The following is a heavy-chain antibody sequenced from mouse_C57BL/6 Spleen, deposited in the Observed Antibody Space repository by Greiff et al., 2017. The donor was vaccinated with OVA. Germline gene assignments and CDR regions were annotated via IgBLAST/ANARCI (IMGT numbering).Heavy chain of an antibody. CDR2: IYPGSGST. Sequence: QVHVKQPGAELVKPGASVKMSCKASGYTFTSYWITWVKQRPGQGLEWIGDIYPGSGSTNYNEKFKSKATLTVDTSSSTAYMQLSSLTSEDSAVYYCASATTVVEGAMDYWGQGTSVTVSS. CDR1: GYTFTSYW. J-gene: IGHJ4*01. V-gene: IGHV1-55*01. CDR3: ASATTVVEGAMDY. D-gene: IGHD1-1*01.